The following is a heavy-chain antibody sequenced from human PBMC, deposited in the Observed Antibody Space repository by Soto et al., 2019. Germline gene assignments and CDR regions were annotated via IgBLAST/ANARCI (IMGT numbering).Heavy chain of an antibody. CDR1: GFTFSNSG. J-gene: IGHJ6*02. D-gene: IGHD4-4*01. CDR3: ARDMDSNYDGMDV. V-gene: IGHV3-33*01. Sequence: QVNLVQSGGGLVQPGRSLRLSCEASGFTFSNSGMEWIRQAPGKWLEWVARIWYDGSSQYYADSVKGRFTISRDNSKNTLYMEMNSVRVEDTAVYYCARDMDSNYDGMDVWGQGTTVIVSS. CDR2: IWYDGSSQ.